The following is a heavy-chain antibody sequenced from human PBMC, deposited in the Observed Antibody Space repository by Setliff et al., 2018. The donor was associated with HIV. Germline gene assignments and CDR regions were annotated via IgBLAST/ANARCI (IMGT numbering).Heavy chain of an antibody. CDR1: GYTFTSYD. CDR2: ISAYNGNT. J-gene: IGHJ5*02. V-gene: IGHV1-18*01. D-gene: IGHD3-10*01. CDR3: ARRIDDSGSFPDKNWFDT. Sequence: ASVKVSCKASGYTFTSYDISWVRQAPGQGLEWMGWISAYNGNTNYAQKLQGRVTMTTDTSTSTAYMELRSLRSDDTAVYYCARRIDDSGSFPDKNWFDTWGQGSLVTVSS.